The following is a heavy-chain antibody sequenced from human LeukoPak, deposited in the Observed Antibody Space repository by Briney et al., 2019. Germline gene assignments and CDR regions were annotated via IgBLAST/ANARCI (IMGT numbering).Heavy chain of an antibody. CDR3: ARGGLRVFDY. V-gene: IGHV6-1*01. D-gene: IGHD5-12*01. CDR2: TYYRSKWYN. J-gene: IGHJ4*02. Sequence: SQTLSLTCAVCGDSFSSNSAAWNWIRQSPSRGLEWLGRTYYRSKWYNDYAVSVKSLITINPDTSKNQFAVDMTAEYREGASVYYCARGGLRVFDYWGQGTLVTVSS. CDR1: GDSFSSNSAA.